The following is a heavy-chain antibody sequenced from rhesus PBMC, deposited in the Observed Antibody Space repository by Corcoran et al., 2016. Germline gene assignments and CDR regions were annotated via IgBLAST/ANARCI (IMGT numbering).Heavy chain of an antibody. D-gene: IGHD6-25*01. CDR2: IYGERWTT. CDR1: GYSISSGSG. Sequence: QVQLQESGPGLVKPSETLSLTCAVSGYSISSGSGWGGIRQPQGKGPEWIGQIYGERWTTYSNPSLKSRVPVSKDTSKNQFSLKLGSVTAAGTAVYYCARTPGIAATVGDYWGQGVLVTVSS. V-gene: IGHV4-127*01. CDR3: ARTPGIAATVGDY. J-gene: IGHJ4*01.